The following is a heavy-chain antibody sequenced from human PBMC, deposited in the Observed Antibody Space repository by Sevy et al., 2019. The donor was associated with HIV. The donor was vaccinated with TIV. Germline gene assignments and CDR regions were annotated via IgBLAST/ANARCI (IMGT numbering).Heavy chain of an antibody. D-gene: IGHD1-26*01. CDR3: AREGVGATTDAFDI. J-gene: IGHJ3*02. CDR2: ISYDGSNK. Sequence: GSLRLSCAASGFPFSSYAMHWVRQAPGKGLEWVAVISYDGSNKYYADSVKGRFTIPRDNSKNTLYLQMNSLRAEDTAVYYCAREGVGATTDAFDIWGQGTMVTVSS. V-gene: IGHV3-30-3*01. CDR1: GFPFSSYA.